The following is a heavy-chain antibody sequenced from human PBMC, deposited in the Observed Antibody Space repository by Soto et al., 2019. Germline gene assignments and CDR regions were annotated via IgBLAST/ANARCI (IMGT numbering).Heavy chain of an antibody. CDR2: MNPNSGNT. D-gene: IGHD3-10*01. Sequence: QVQLVQSWAEVKKPGASVKVSCKASGYTFTSFDINWVRQATGQGREWVGWMNPNSGNTGYAQKLQGRVTMTRNTSISTAYMELSSLRSEDTAVYHCARGPIYGSGSYLSDPWGQGTLVTVSS. V-gene: IGHV1-8*01. CDR3: ARGPIYGSGSYLSDP. CDR1: GYTFTSFD. J-gene: IGHJ5*02.